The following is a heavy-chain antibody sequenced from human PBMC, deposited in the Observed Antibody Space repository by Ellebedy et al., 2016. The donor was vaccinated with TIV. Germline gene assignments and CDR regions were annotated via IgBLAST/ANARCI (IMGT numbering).Heavy chain of an antibody. CDR1: GFTFSSYS. CDR3: ARATGVPGWFDP. D-gene: IGHD7-27*01. Sequence: GGSLRLSXAASGFTFSSYSMNWVRQAPGKGLEWVSSISSSSSYIYYADSVKGRFTISRDNAKNSLYLQMNSLRAEDTAVYYCARATGVPGWFDPWGQGTLVTVSS. V-gene: IGHV3-21*01. CDR2: ISSSSSYI. J-gene: IGHJ5*02.